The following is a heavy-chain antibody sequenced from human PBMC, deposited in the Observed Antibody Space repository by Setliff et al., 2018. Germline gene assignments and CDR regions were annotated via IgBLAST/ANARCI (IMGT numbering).Heavy chain of an antibody. Sequence: ASVKVSCKASGYTFTNYGVTWVRQAPGQGLEWMGWISPYSGNTYYAPELQGRVTLTTDTSTTTAYLELKSLTSDDTAVYYCSRLVRYCTTTTCQRASGDDYWGQGTLVTVSS. CDR1: GYTFTNYG. J-gene: IGHJ4*02. CDR3: SRLVRYCTTTTCQRASGDDY. V-gene: IGHV1-18*01. CDR2: ISPYSGNT. D-gene: IGHD2-8*01.